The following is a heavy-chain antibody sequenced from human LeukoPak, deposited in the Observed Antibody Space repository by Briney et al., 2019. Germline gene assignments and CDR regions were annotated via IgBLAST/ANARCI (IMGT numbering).Heavy chain of an antibody. CDR2: ISSSSSTI. Sequence: GSLRLSCAASGFTFSHFWMSWVRQAPGKGLEWVSYISSSSSTIYYADSVKGRFTISRDNAKNSLYLQMNSLRAEDTAVYYCARGSTYYDSSGQVPFDYWGQGTLVTVSS. V-gene: IGHV3-48*01. CDR1: GFTFSHFW. D-gene: IGHD3-22*01. J-gene: IGHJ4*02. CDR3: ARGSTYYDSSGQVPFDY.